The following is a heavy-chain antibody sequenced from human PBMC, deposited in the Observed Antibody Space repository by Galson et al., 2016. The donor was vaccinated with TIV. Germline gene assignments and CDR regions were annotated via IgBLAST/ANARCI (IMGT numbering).Heavy chain of an antibody. V-gene: IGHV5-51*01. Sequence: QSGAEVKKPGESLKISCQGSGYSFNNYWIGWARQMPGKGLEWMGIIYPRDSDTRYSPSFQGQVTISVDKSISTAYLQWSGLKASDTAIYYCTKGRCAAGIHDAFDMWGQATIVTVSS. CDR3: TKGRCAAGIHDAFDM. J-gene: IGHJ3*02. CDR1: GYSFNNYW. CDR2: IYPRDSDT. D-gene: IGHD6-13*01.